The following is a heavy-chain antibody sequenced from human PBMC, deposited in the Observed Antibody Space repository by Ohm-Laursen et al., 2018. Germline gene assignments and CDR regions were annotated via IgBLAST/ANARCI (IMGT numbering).Heavy chain of an antibody. Sequence: SLRLSCAASGFTFSDYYMSWIRQAPGKGPEWVSYISSSGSTIYYADSVKGRFTISRDNAKNSLYLQMNSLRAEDTAVYYCARDIAVAGTHAFDIWGQGTMVTVPS. V-gene: IGHV3-11*01. D-gene: IGHD6-19*01. J-gene: IGHJ3*02. CDR3: ARDIAVAGTHAFDI. CDR2: ISSSGSTI. CDR1: GFTFSDYY.